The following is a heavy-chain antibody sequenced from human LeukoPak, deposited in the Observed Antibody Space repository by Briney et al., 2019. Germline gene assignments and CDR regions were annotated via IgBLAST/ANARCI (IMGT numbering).Heavy chain of an antibody. Sequence: SGPTLVKPTETLTLTCSFSGFSLTSRPVGVGWIRQPPGKALEWLGFAYWDDDNRYNPFLKRRLTVTKDTSKNQVVLTMTNMDPVDTGTYHCAHRRDYNGDWDGGLFDFWGQGILVTVSS. D-gene: IGHD2-21*02. V-gene: IGHV2-5*02. CDR3: AHRRDYNGDWDGGLFDF. CDR2: AYWDDDN. J-gene: IGHJ4*02. CDR1: GFSLTSRPVG.